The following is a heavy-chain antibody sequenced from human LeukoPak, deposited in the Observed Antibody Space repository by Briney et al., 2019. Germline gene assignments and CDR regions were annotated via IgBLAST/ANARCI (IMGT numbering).Heavy chain of an antibody. Sequence: PGGSLRLSCAATGFTFDDYGMSWVRQAPGKGLDWVSGIYWNGGSTGYADSVKGRFTISRDNAKNSLYLQMNSLRAEDTALYHCARSYDSSGYYYGYFDYWGQGALVTVSS. CDR3: ARSYDSSGYYYGYFDY. J-gene: IGHJ4*02. CDR1: GFTFDDYG. V-gene: IGHV3-20*01. D-gene: IGHD3-22*01. CDR2: IYWNGGST.